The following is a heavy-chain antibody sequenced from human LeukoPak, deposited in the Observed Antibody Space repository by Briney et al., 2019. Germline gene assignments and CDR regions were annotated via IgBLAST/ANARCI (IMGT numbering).Heavy chain of an antibody. V-gene: IGHV1-69*04. CDR3: ARGTAIRASNAFDI. J-gene: IGHJ3*02. Sequence: ASVKVSCKASGGTFSSYAISWVRQAPGQGLEWMGRIIPILGIANYAQKFQGRVTITADKSTSTAYMELSSLRSEDTAVYYCARGTAIRASNAFDIWGQGTMVTVSS. D-gene: IGHD2-21*02. CDR2: IIPILGIA. CDR1: GGTFSSYA.